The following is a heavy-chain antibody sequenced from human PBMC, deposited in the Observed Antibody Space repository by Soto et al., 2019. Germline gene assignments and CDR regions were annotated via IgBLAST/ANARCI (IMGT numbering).Heavy chain of an antibody. Sequence: QVLLVQSGPEVKKPGSSVKVSCKASGGTFNNYAINWVRQAPGKGLEWMGGIIPTFGTGNHAQKFQGRVTIPADESTTTAYMELNSLRSEDTAIYYGASFDGTVVRGGRSSPYEMDVWGQGTTVIVSS. V-gene: IGHV1-69*01. CDR2: IIPTFGTG. J-gene: IGHJ6*02. D-gene: IGHD3-10*01. CDR3: ASFDGTVVRGGRSSPYEMDV. CDR1: GGTFNNYA.